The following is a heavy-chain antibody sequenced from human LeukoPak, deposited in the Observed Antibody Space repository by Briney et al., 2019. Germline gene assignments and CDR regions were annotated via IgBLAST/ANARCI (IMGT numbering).Heavy chain of an antibody. CDR3: ARRGYSSGWYYFDY. CDR2: IYYSGST. D-gene: IGHD6-19*01. J-gene: IGHJ4*02. Sequence: SGTLSLTCTVSGGSISSYYWSWIRQPPGKGLELIGNIYYSGSTNYNPSLKSRVTISVDTSKNQFSLKLSSVTAADTAVYYCARRGYSSGWYYFDYWGQGTLVTVSS. V-gene: IGHV4-59*08. CDR1: GGSISSYY.